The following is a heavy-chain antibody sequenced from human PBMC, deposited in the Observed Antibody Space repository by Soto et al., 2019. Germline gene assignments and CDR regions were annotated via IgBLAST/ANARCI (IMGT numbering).Heavy chain of an antibody. Sequence: GGSLGLSCAASGFSFSDYEMNGVRQAPGKGLEWIAHISFSGSTIYYADSVKGRFSISRDNSKNFLYLQMSGLRADDSAVYYCTRGAGFFSGVDVWGLGPTVTVSS. D-gene: IGHD3-10*01. J-gene: IGHJ6*02. CDR2: ISFSGSTI. CDR1: GFSFSDYE. V-gene: IGHV3-48*03. CDR3: TRGAGFFSGVDV.